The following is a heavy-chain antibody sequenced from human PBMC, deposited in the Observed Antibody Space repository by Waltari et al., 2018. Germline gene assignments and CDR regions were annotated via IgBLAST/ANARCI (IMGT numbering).Heavy chain of an antibody. D-gene: IGHD6-13*01. CDR2: ILYDGGNK. Sequence: VQLVQSGGGVVQPGGSLKVSCAASGFTFSSYGMHWVRQAPGQGLEWVGCILYDGGNKDYADKVKGRVTSSRDNSKSTPYMQMSSLRAEDTAVYYCARDPCCTGDSSSRYGPYGMDVWGQGTTVTVSS. V-gene: IGHV3-30*02. CDR1: GFTFSSYG. CDR3: ARDPCCTGDSSSRYGPYGMDV. J-gene: IGHJ6*02.